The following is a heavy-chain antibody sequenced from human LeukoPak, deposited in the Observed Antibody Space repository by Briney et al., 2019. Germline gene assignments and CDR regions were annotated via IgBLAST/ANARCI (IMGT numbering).Heavy chain of an antibody. J-gene: IGHJ6*03. CDR2: IYYSGST. CDR1: GGSISSGSYY. V-gene: IGHV4-39*07. D-gene: IGHD5-12*01. Sequence: SETLSLTCTVSGGSISSGSYYWGWIRQPPGKGLEWIGSIYYSGSTYYNPSLKSRVTISVDTSKNQFSLKLSSVTAADTAVYYCARVLSGYAHYYYYYMDVWGKGTTVTVSS. CDR3: ARVLSGYAHYYYYYMDV.